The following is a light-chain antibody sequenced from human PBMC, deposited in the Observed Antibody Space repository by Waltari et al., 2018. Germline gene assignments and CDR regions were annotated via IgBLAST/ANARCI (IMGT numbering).Light chain of an antibody. J-gene: IGKJ2*01. V-gene: IGKV3-15*01. Sequence: EIVMTQSPVTLSVSPGESATLPCRASQSVSSNLAWYKQKPGQAPRLRIYGASTRATGIPARFSGSGSGTEFTLTITSLQSEDFAVYYCQQYSNWPPYTFGQGTKLQIK. CDR3: QQYSNWPPYT. CDR1: QSVSSN. CDR2: GAS.